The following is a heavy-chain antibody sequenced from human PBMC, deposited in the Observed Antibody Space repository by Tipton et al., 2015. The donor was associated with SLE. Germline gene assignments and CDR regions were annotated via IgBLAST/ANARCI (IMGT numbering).Heavy chain of an antibody. CDR2: IYSAGST. CDR1: GGSITGYY. Sequence: TLSLTCTVSGGSITGYYWSWIRQPAGKGLEWIGRIYSAGSTNYNPYNPSLKSRTTMSVDTSKNQVSLKLNSVTATDTAVYYCARGRVTIFGVAYYYYGLDVWGQGTTVTVSS. D-gene: IGHD3-3*01. CDR3: ARGRVTIFGVAYYYYGLDV. V-gene: IGHV4-4*07. J-gene: IGHJ6*02.